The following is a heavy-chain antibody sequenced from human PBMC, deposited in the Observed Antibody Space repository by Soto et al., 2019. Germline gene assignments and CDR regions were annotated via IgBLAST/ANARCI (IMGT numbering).Heavy chain of an antibody. CDR3: AREFTIGSSGWYLGY. CDR1: GFTFSSYW. D-gene: IGHD6-19*01. Sequence: GGSLRLSCAASGFTFSSYWTHWVRQAPGKGLVWVSRINSDGSSTSYVDSVKGRFTISRDNAKNTLYLQMNSLRAGDTAVYYCAREFTIGSSGWYLGYWGQGTLVTVSS. V-gene: IGHV3-74*01. CDR2: INSDGSST. J-gene: IGHJ4*02.